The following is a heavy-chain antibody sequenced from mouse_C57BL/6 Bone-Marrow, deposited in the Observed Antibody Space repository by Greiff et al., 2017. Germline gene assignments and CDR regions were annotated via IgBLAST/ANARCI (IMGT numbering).Heavy chain of an antibody. CDR1: GYTFTSYG. CDR2: IYPRSGNT. Sequence: VKLVESGAELARPGASVKLSCKASGYTFTSYGISWVKQRTGQGLEWIGEIYPRSGNTYYNEKFKGKATLTADKSSSTAYMELRSLTSEDSAVYFCARWGGNPFAYWGQGTLVTVSA. CDR3: ARWGGNPFAY. J-gene: IGHJ3*01. D-gene: IGHD1-1*02. V-gene: IGHV1-81*01.